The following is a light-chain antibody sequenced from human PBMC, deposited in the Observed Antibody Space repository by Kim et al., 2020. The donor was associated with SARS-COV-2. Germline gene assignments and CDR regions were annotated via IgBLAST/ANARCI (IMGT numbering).Light chain of an antibody. V-gene: IGKV3-15*01. Sequence: SPGERVTLSCRASQSVKSNLVWYPQKPGQAPRLLIYGASTRAAGAPARFSVSGSGTEFTLTISSLQSEDIAVYYCQQYNNWPLLTFGGGTKVDIK. J-gene: IGKJ4*01. CDR2: GAS. CDR1: QSVKSN. CDR3: QQYNNWPLLT.